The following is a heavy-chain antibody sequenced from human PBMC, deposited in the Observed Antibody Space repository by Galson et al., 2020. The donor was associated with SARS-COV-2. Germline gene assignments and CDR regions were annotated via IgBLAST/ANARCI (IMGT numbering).Heavy chain of an antibody. Sequence: GGSLRLSCAASGFTFSSYGMHWVRPVPGKGLVWVSRIKSDGSTTTYADSVKGRFTISRDNAKNTLYLQINSLRAEDTAVYYCASRGVVVPDTSFDYWGRGTLVTVSS. J-gene: IGHJ4*02. D-gene: IGHD3-22*01. CDR3: ASRGVVVPDTSFDY. V-gene: IGHV3-74*01. CDR2: IKSDGSTT. CDR1: GFTFSSYG.